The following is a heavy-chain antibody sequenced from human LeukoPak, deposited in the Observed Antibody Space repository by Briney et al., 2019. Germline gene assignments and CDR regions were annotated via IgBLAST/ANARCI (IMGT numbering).Heavy chain of an antibody. V-gene: IGHV4-4*07. J-gene: IGHJ4*02. CDR1: DGSMKSYH. CDR3: ARAAMVPLHIDY. D-gene: IGHD3-10*01. Sequence: SETLSLTCSVSDGSMKSYHWSWIRQPAGKGLEWIGRIYTSGSTDYNPSLMSRVTMSVDTSKNQFSLKLRSMTAADTAVYYCARAAMVPLHIDYWGQGTLVTVSS. CDR2: IYTSGST.